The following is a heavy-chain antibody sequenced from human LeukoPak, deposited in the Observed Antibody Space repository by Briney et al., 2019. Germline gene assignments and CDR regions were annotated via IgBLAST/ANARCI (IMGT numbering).Heavy chain of an antibody. J-gene: IGHJ4*02. D-gene: IGHD2/OR15-2a*01. CDR1: GITFNTYW. Sequence: GGSLRLSCAASGITFNTYWLRWVRQAPGKGLEWLATINQDGGEKYYVDSVKGRFTISRDNAKNSLFLQMNSLRAGDTAVYYCTTFYTRLTDYWGQGTLVTVSS. CDR2: INQDGGEK. CDR3: TTFYTRLTDY. V-gene: IGHV3-7*05.